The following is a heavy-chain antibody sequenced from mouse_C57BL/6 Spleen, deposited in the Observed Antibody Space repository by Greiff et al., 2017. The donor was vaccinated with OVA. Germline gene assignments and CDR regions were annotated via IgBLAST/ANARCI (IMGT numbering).Heavy chain of an antibody. CDR2: IDPANGNT. CDR3: ARSWYYSNYYAMDY. Sequence: VQLKESVAELVRPGASVKLSCTASGFNIKNSYMHWVKQRPEQGLEWIGRIDPANGNTKYAPKFQGKATITADTSSNTSYLQRSSLTSEDTAIYYCARSWYYSNYYAMDYWGQGTSVTVSS. D-gene: IGHD2-5*01. J-gene: IGHJ4*01. CDR1: GFNIKNSY. V-gene: IGHV14-3*01.